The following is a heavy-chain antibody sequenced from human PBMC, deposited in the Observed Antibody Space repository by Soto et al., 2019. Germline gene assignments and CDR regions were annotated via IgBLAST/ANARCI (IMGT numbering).Heavy chain of an antibody. V-gene: IGHV4-31*11. D-gene: IGHD3-10*01. J-gene: IGHJ4*02. Sequence: QVQLQESGPGLVKPSQTLSLTCAVSGGSISSIGYYWSWIRQHPGKGLEWIGYIYYRGTTYYNPSLKSRVTISADTSKSQFSLKLTSVTAADTAVYDCARDLVRGVPNYWGQGALVTVSS. CDR3: ARDLVRGVPNY. CDR1: GGSISSIGYY. CDR2: IYYRGTT.